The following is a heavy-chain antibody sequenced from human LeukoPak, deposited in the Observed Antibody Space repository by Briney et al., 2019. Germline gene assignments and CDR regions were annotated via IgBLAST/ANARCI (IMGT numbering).Heavy chain of an antibody. J-gene: IGHJ6*02. CDR1: GGSISSYY. CDR2: IYYSGST. D-gene: IGHD2/OR15-2a*01. V-gene: IGHV4-59*01. CDR3: ARVRIRPYYYYYYGMDV. Sequence: SETLSLTCTVSGGSISSYYWSWIRQPPGKGLEWIGYIYYSGSTNYNPSLKSRVTISVDTSKNQFSLKLSSATAADTAVYYCARVRIRPYYYYYYGMDVWGQGTTVTVSS.